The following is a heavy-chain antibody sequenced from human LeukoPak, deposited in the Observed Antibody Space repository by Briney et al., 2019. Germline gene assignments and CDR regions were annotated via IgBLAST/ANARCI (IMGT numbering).Heavy chain of an antibody. CDR1: GGSISSYY. V-gene: IGHV4-4*07. CDR2: IYTSGST. Sequence: SETLSLTCTVSGGSISSYYWSWIRQPAGKGLEWIGRIYTSGSTNYNPSLKSRVTMSVDTSKNQFSLKLSSVTAADTAVYYCAREYSSGWYAYFDYWGQGTLVTVSS. CDR3: AREYSSGWYAYFDY. D-gene: IGHD6-19*01. J-gene: IGHJ4*02.